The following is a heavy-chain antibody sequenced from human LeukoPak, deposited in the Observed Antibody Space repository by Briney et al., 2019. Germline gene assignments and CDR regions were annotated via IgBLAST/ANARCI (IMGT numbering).Heavy chain of an antibody. J-gene: IGHJ5*02. CDR1: GYTFTGYY. Sequence: ASVKVSCKASGYTFTGYYMHWVRQVPGQGLEWMGWINPNSGGTNYAQKFQGRVTMTRDTSISTAYMELSRLRSDDTAVYYCARGVLLWFGEFTSNWFDPWGQGTLVTVSS. V-gene: IGHV1-2*02. CDR2: INPNSGGT. CDR3: ARGVLLWFGEFTSNWFDP. D-gene: IGHD3-10*01.